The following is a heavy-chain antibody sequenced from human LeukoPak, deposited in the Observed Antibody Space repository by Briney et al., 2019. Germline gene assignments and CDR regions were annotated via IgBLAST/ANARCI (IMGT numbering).Heavy chain of an antibody. D-gene: IGHD3-9*01. Sequence: SVKVSCKASGGTFSSYAISWVRQAPGQGLEWMGGIIPIFGTANYAQKFQGRVTITADESTSTAYMELSSLRSGDTAVYYCARVFYDILTGYYNWFDPWGQGTLVPVSS. CDR2: IIPIFGTA. CDR3: ARVFYDILTGYYNWFDP. J-gene: IGHJ5*02. CDR1: GGTFSSYA. V-gene: IGHV1-69*13.